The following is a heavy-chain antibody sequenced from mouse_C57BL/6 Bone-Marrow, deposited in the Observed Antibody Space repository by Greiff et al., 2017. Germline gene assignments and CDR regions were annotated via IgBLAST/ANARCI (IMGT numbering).Heavy chain of an antibody. CDR3: ARRSGYPRDYYYAMDY. J-gene: IGHJ4*01. V-gene: IGHV1-18*01. CDR2: INPNNGGT. D-gene: IGHD3-2*02. Sequence: EVKLQQSGPELVKPGASVKIPCKASGYTFTDYNMDWVKQSHGKSLEWIGDINPNNGGTIYNQKFKGKATLTVDKSSSTAYMELRSLTSEDTAVYYCARRSGYPRDYYYAMDYWGQGTSVTVSS. CDR1: GYTFTDYN.